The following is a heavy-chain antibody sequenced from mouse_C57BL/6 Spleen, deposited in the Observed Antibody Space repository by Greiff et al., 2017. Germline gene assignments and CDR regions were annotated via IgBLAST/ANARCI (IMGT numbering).Heavy chain of an antibody. D-gene: IGHD1-1*01. CDR3: ARIESLDPDYYGSSRDY. CDR2: IWSGGST. Sequence: QVQLKQSGPGLVQPSQSLSITCTVSGFSLTSYGVHWVRQSPGKGLEWLGVIWSGGSTDYNAAFISRLSISKDNSKSQVFFKMNSLQADDTAIYYCARIESLDPDYYGSSRDYWGQGTTLTVSS. J-gene: IGHJ2*01. V-gene: IGHV2-2*01. CDR1: GFSLTSYG.